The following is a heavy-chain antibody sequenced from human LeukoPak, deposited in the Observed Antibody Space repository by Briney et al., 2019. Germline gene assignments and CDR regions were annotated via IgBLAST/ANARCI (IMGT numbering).Heavy chain of an antibody. CDR3: ARDTLLWFGEESN. CDR1: GYTFTGYY. Sequence: ASVEVSCKASGYTFTGYYMHWVRQAPGQGLEWMGWINPNSGGTNYAQKFQGRVTMTRDTSISTAYMELSRLRSDDTAVYYCARDTLLWFGEESNWGQGTLVTVSS. V-gene: IGHV1-2*02. D-gene: IGHD3-10*01. CDR2: INPNSGGT. J-gene: IGHJ4*02.